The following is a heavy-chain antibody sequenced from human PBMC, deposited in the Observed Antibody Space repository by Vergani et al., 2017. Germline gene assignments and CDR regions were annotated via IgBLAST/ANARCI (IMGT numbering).Heavy chain of an antibody. Sequence: QVQLQESGPGLVKPSETLSLPCPVSGGPISSFYWSWIRQPPGKGLEWIGYIYYSGSTNYNPSLKSRVTISVDTSKNQFSLKLSSVTAADTAVYYCARVRGASSSRAFDIWGQGTMVTVSS. D-gene: IGHD6-13*01. V-gene: IGHV4-59*01. CDR3: ARVRGASSSRAFDI. CDR2: IYYSGST. CDR1: GGPISSFY. J-gene: IGHJ3*02.